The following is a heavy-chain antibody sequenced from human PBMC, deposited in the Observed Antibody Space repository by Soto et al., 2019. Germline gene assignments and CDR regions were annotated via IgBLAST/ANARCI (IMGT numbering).Heavy chain of an antibody. CDR3: VRDGAKTLRDWFDP. J-gene: IGHJ5*02. CDR1: GASISGYY. Sequence: PSETLSLTCTVSGASISGYYWSWIRKSAGKGLEWIGRIYATGTTDYNPSLKSRVMMSVDTSKKQFSLKLRSVTAADTAVYYCVRDGAKTLRDWFDPWGQGISVTVSS. CDR2: IYATGTT. D-gene: IGHD1-26*01. V-gene: IGHV4-4*07.